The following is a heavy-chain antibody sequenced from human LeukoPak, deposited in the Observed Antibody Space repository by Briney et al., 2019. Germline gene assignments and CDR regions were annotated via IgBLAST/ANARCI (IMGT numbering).Heavy chain of an antibody. CDR1: GYPFSDFY. CDR2: INPQSGAT. CDR3: ARGGNDSNLYFPY. V-gene: IGHV1-2*02. Sequence: ASVKVSCKASGYPFSDFYVHWVRQAPGQGPEWMAWINPQSGATNYAQKFQGRVTMTRDMSIRTVYMELTSLRSDDTALYFCARGGNDSNLYFPYWGQGAPVTVSS. D-gene: IGHD3-22*01. J-gene: IGHJ4*02.